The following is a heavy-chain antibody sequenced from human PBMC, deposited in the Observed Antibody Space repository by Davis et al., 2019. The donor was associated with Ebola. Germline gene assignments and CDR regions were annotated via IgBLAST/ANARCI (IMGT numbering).Heavy chain of an antibody. CDR1: GFTFSSYD. CDR3: AKGRWGDY. J-gene: IGHJ4*02. CDR2: IAGSGGTT. Sequence: GESLKISCAASGFTFSSYDMSWVRQAPGKGLEWVSTIAGSGGTTYYADSVRGRFSIYRDNSKDMVYLQMNSPTADDTAVYYCAKGRWGDYWGQETLVTVSS. D-gene: IGHD7-27*01. V-gene: IGHV3-23*01.